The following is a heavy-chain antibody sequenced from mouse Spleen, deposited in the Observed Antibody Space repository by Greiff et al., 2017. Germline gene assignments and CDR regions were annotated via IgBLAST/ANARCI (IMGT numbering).Heavy chain of an antibody. V-gene: IGHV5-15*04. J-gene: IGHJ1*01. CDR3: ARPPYYYGSSYWYFDV. CDR2: ISNLAYSI. CDR1: GFTFSDYG. Sequence: EVMLVESGGGLVKPGGSLKLSCAASGFTFSDYGMAWVRQAPGKGPEWVAFISNLAYSIYYADTVTGRFTISRENAKNTLYLEMSSLRSEDTAMYYCARPPYYYGSSYWYFDVWGAGTTVTVSS. D-gene: IGHD1-1*01.